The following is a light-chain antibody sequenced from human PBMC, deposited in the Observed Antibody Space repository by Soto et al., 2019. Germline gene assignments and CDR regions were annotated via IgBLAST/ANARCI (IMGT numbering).Light chain of an antibody. CDR3: CSYAGSSTLVV. CDR2: EGS. V-gene: IGLV2-23*01. Sequence: QSALTQPASVSGSPGQSITISCTGTSSDGGSYNLVSWYQQHPGKAPKLMIYEGSKPPSGGSNRFSGSKSGNTASLTISGLQAEDEADYYCCSYAGSSTLVVFGGGTQLTVL. J-gene: IGLJ2*01. CDR1: SSDGGSYNL.